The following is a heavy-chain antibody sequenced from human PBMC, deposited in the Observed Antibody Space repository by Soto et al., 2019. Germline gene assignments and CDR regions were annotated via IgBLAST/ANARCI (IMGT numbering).Heavy chain of an antibody. Sequence: GGSLRLSCAASGFTFSSYAMNWVRQAPGKGLEWVAVISYDGSNKYYADSVKGRFTISRDNSKNTLYLQMNSLRAEDTAVYYCSSLSSASAGRAFDIWGQGTMVTVSS. D-gene: IGHD6-6*01. J-gene: IGHJ3*02. CDR3: SSLSSASAGRAFDI. V-gene: IGHV3-30*04. CDR2: ISYDGSNK. CDR1: GFTFSSYA.